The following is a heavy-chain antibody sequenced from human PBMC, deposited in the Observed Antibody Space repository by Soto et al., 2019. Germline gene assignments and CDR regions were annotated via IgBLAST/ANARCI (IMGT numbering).Heavy chain of an antibody. CDR3: ARVALAAAAPRREFYFHAMDV. Sequence: SVKVSCKASGGTFISYAVNWVRQAPGQGLEWMGGIIPIFGTTNYAQKFQGRVTTTADESTSTAYMELSSLRSEDTAVFYCARVALAAAAPRREFYFHAMDVWGQGTTVTVSS. D-gene: IGHD6-13*01. V-gene: IGHV1-69*13. CDR2: IIPIFGTT. J-gene: IGHJ6*02. CDR1: GGTFISYA.